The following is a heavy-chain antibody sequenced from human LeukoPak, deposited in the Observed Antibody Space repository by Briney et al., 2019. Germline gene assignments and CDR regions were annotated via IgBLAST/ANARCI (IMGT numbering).Heavy chain of an antibody. D-gene: IGHD1-26*01. CDR1: GYTFTSYY. CDR2: INPSGGST. Sequence: ASVKVSCKASGYTFTSYYMHWVRQAPGQGLEWMGIINPSGGSTSYAQKFQGRVTMTRDMSTSTDYMELNSLRAEDTAVYYCAKADFGMGATAPFDYWGQGTLVTVSS. J-gene: IGHJ4*02. CDR3: AKADFGMGATAPFDY. V-gene: IGHV1-46*01.